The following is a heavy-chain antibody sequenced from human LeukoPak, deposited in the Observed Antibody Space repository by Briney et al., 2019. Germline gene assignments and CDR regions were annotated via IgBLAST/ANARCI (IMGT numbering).Heavy chain of an antibody. D-gene: IGHD6-19*01. Sequence: SETLSLTCAVYGGSFSGYYWSWIRQPPGKGLEWIGEINHSGSTNYNPSLKSRVTISVDTSKNQFSLKLSSVTAADTAVYYCARDSKVVAGFDYWGQGSLVTVSS. CDR3: ARDSKVVAGFDY. CDR1: GGSFSGYY. CDR2: INHSGST. V-gene: IGHV4-34*01. J-gene: IGHJ4*02.